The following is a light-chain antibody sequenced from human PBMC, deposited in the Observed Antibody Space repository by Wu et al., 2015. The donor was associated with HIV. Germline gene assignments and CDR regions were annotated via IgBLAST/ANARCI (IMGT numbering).Light chain of an antibody. CDR1: RHLYLI. CDR2: DAS. J-gene: IGKJ1*01. Sequence: GDRVNITLPGQSRHLYLILSWLSTDTRQSPTGLIYDASTLQSGVSSRFSGSRSGTDFTLTISSLQPEDIATYYCQQTYGPPPTFGQGTKVEI. V-gene: IGKV1-39*01. CDR3: QQTYGPPPT.